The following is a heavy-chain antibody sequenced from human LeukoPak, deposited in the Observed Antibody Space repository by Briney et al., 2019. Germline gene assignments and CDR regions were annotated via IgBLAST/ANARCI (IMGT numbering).Heavy chain of an antibody. Sequence: GMSLSLSCATSGFTFSTYGMEWVRQAPGKGLEWVAIIFSDGIRKYYADSVKGRFTICRDISRSTLYLEMNSLSAEDTAVYYCARASGPIKKNRFDQWGQGTLVTVSS. CDR1: GFTFSTYG. D-gene: IGHD1-26*01. V-gene: IGHV3-30*12. J-gene: IGHJ4*02. CDR2: IFSDGIRK. CDR3: ARASGPIKKNRFDQ.